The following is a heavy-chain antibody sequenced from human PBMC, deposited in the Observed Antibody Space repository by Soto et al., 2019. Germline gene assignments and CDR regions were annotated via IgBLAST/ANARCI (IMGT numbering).Heavy chain of an antibody. J-gene: IGHJ6*02. CDR2: INADGTST. Sequence: GGSLRLSCAASGFTFSNSWMHWVRQVSGKGLEWVSRINADGTSTSYADSVKGRFTISRDNAKNTLYLHVNSLRAEDTAVYYCVKGVSTILFYYSGMDVWGPGTTVTVSS. D-gene: IGHD2-8*01. V-gene: IGHV3-74*01. CDR3: VKGVSTILFYYSGMDV. CDR1: GFTFSNSW.